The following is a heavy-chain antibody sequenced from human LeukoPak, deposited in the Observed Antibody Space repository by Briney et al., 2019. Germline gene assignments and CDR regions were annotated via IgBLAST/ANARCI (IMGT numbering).Heavy chain of an antibody. CDR2: IYYSGST. D-gene: IGHD4-17*01. CDR1: GGSFSGYY. V-gene: IGHV4-31*11. J-gene: IGHJ4*02. Sequence: NPSETLSLTCGVYGGSFSGYYWSWIRQHPGKGLEWIGYIYYSGSTYYNPSLKSRVTISVDTSKNQFSLKLSSVTAADTAVYYCARGDTVTAFDYWGQGTLVTVSS. CDR3: ARGDTVTAFDY.